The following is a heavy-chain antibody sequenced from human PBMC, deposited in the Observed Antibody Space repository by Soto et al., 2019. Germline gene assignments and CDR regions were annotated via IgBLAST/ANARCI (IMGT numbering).Heavy chain of an antibody. D-gene: IGHD2-8*01. CDR1: GFSFTDAW. Sequence: EVQLVESGGGLVEPGGSLTLSCAASGFSFTDAWMNWVRLTPGKRLEWVARIMRSIFGVTVDYAAPVKGRFTISNDDSTNTLFLHMNSLKTEDTAIYYCTRPPLGYCTTSTCYDYFDYWGQGALVSVSS. CDR3: TRPPLGYCTTSTCYDYFDY. J-gene: IGHJ4*02. CDR2: IMRSIFGVTV. V-gene: IGHV3-15*01.